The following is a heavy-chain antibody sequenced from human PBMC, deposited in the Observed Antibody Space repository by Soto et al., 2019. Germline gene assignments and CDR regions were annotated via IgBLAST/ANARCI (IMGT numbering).Heavy chain of an antibody. CDR3: ARLGASTLAAADYYYYYYMDV. J-gene: IGHJ6*03. Sequence: GESLKISCKGSGYSFTSYWIGWVRQMPGKGLEWMGIIYPGDSDTRYSPSFQGQVTISADKSISTAYLQWGSLKASDTAMYYCARLGASTLAAADYYYYYYMDVWGKGTTVTVSS. CDR1: GYSFTSYW. CDR2: IYPGDSDT. D-gene: IGHD6-13*01. V-gene: IGHV5-51*01.